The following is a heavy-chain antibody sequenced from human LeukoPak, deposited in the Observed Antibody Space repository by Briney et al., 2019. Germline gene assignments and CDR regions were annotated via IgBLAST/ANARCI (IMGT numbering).Heavy chain of an antibody. CDR1: GYSFTSYW. CDR3: ARLAYCGGDCYLNYFDY. CDR2: IYPGDSDT. D-gene: IGHD2-21*02. V-gene: IGHV5-51*01. J-gene: IGHJ4*02. Sequence: GESLKISCKGSGYSFTSYWIGWVRQMPGKGLEWMGIIYPGDSDTRYSPSFQGQVTISADKSICTAYLQWSSLKASDTAMYYCARLAYCGGDCYLNYFDYWGQGTLVTVSS.